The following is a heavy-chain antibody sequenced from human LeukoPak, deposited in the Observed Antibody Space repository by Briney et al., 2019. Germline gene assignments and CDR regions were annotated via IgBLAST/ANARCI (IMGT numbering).Heavy chain of an antibody. CDR1: GYSFTSYW. CDR2: IYPGDSDT. V-gene: IGHV5-51*01. D-gene: IGHD6-19*01. J-gene: IGHJ3*02. Sequence: RGESLKISCKGSGYSFTSYWIGWVRQMPGKGLEWMGIIYPGDSDTRYSPSFQGQVTISADKSISTAYLQWSSLKASDTAMYYCARKAVAGYDAFDIWGQGTMVTVSS. CDR3: ARKAVAGYDAFDI.